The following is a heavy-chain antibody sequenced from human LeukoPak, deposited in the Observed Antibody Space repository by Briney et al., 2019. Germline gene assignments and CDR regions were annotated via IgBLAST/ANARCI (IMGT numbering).Heavy chain of an antibody. D-gene: IGHD6-19*01. CDR1: GFTFSSYA. CDR3: AEVPSSGWSWYWFDP. CDR2: ISGSGGST. J-gene: IGHJ5*02. V-gene: IGHV3-23*01. Sequence: GGSLRLPCAASGFTFSSYAMSWVRQAPGKGLEWVSAISGSGGSTYYADSVKGRFTISRDNSKNTLYLQMNSLRAEDTAVYYCAEVPSSGWSWYWFDPWGQGTLVTVSS.